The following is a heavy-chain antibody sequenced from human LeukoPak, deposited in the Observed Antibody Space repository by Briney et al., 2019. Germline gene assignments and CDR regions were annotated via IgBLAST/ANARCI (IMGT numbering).Heavy chain of an antibody. V-gene: IGHV1-2*02. CDR2: INPNSGGT. CDR1: GYTFTGYY. J-gene: IGHJ4*02. CDR3: ARSLLLWFGELLYLDY. D-gene: IGHD3-10*01. Sequence: GASVKVSCKASGYTFTGYYMHWVRQAPGQGLEWMGWINPNSGGTNYAQKFQGRVTMTRDTSISTAYMELSRLRSDDTAVYYCARSLLLWFGELLYLDYWGQGTLVTVSS.